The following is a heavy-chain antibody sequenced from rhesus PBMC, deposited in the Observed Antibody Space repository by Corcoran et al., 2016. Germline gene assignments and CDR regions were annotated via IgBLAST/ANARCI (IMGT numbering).Heavy chain of an antibody. CDR1: GYSFTSYY. CDR3: IREAAAGKYFDI. Sequence: QVQLVQSGAEIKQPGASVKLSCKASGYSFTSYYMHWVRQAPGQGLEWIDPIHPYNSNKVYAQTFQGRVTITTNTSSSTGYMELSSLRSEDTAVYYCIREAAAGKYFDIWGPGTPITVSS. V-gene: IGHV1-1*01. D-gene: IGHD6-31*01. CDR2: IHPYNSNK. J-gene: IGHJ2*01.